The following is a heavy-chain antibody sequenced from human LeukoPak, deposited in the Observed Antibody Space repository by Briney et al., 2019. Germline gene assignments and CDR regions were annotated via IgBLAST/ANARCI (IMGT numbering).Heavy chain of an antibody. Sequence: SETLSLTCAVSTNSISSGYYWGWIRQAPGKGLEWIGSIYHSGSTYYNPSLKSRVTISVDTSKNQFSLKLTSVTAADTAVYYCARHYGQWLATYYFDNWGQGTLVTVSS. CDR3: ARHYGQWLATYYFDN. D-gene: IGHD6-19*01. V-gene: IGHV4-38-2*01. J-gene: IGHJ4*02. CDR1: TNSISSGYY. CDR2: IYHSGST.